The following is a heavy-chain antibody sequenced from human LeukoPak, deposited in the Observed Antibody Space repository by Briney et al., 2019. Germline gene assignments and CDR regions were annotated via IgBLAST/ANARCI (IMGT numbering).Heavy chain of an antibody. J-gene: IGHJ4*02. CDR1: GYTFTSYD. CDR2: RNPNSGST. CDR3: ARGCPGDSSGYYLGY. Sequence: ASVKLSCKASGYTFTSYDISWGRRATGQRLEWMGGRNPNSGSTGYEQKLQGRVTMTRNTSISTAYLELSSLRSEDTAVYYCARGCPGDSSGYYLGYWGQGTLVTVSS. V-gene: IGHV1-8*01. D-gene: IGHD3-22*01.